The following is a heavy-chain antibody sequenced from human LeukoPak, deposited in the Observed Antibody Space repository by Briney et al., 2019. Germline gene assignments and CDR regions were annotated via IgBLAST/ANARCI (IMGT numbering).Heavy chain of an antibody. J-gene: IGHJ1*01. Sequence: ALVKVSCKASGYTFTSYGISWVRQAPRQGLEWMGWISAYNGNTNYAQKLQGRVTMTTDTSTSTAYMELRSLRSDDTAVYYCARDYDSSGYYYGAYFQHWGQGTLVTVSS. CDR2: ISAYNGNT. CDR1: GYTFTSYG. CDR3: ARDYDSSGYYYGAYFQH. D-gene: IGHD3-22*01. V-gene: IGHV1-18*01.